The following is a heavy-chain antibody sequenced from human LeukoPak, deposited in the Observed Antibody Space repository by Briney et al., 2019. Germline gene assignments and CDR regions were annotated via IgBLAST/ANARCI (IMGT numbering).Heavy chain of an antibody. Sequence: PGGSLRLSCAASGFTVSSNYMSWVRQAPGKGLEWVSVIYSGGSTYYADSVKGRFTISRDNSKNTLYLQMNSLRAEDTAVYYCARDGGYSGYDSGPYYFDYWGQGTLVTVSS. V-gene: IGHV3-53*01. J-gene: IGHJ4*02. CDR2: IYSGGST. D-gene: IGHD5-12*01. CDR3: ARDGGYSGYDSGPYYFDY. CDR1: GFTVSSNY.